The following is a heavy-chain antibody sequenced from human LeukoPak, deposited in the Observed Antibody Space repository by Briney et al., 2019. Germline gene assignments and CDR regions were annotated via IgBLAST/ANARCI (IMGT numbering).Heavy chain of an antibody. V-gene: IGHV3-23*01. J-gene: IGHJ4*02. Sequence: PGGSLRLSCAASGFTFSSYAMSWVRQAPGKGLEWVSAISGSGDSTYYADAVKGRFTISRDNSKNTLYLQMNSLRAEGTAVYYCAKEGNGDYYFDYWGQGTLVTVSS. CDR1: GFTFSSYA. CDR3: AKEGNGDYYFDY. CDR2: ISGSGDST. D-gene: IGHD4-17*01.